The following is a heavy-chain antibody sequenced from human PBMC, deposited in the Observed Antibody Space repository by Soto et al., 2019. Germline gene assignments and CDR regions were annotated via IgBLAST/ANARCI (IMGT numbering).Heavy chain of an antibody. J-gene: IGHJ6*02. CDR3: ARAYTGRLPRRADYYYAMDV. CDR1: VFTFSNFD. V-gene: IGHV3-13*05. Sequence: PWRSLRLSCSTSVFTFSNFDMHWFRQVPGKGLEWVSAIGAARDPYYLGSVKGRFTISRENAKNSVYLQMNDLRAGDSAVYYCARAYTGRLPRRADYYYAMDVWGQGTTVTVSS. D-gene: IGHD2-2*02. CDR2: IGAARDP.